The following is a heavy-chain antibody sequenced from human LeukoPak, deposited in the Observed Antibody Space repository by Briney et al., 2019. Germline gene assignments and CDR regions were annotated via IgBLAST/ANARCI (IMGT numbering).Heavy chain of an antibody. CDR2: IYPGDSDT. CDR3: ARRAGDGYNTYYFDY. CDR1: GYTFTNYW. V-gene: IGHV5-51*01. J-gene: IGHJ4*02. Sequence: GESLKISCKASGYTFTNYWIGWVRQMPGKGLEWIGIIYPGDSDTKYSPSFQGQVPISADKSITSAYLQWSSLKASDTAMYSCARRAGDGYNTYYFDYWGQGTLVTVSS. D-gene: IGHD5-24*01.